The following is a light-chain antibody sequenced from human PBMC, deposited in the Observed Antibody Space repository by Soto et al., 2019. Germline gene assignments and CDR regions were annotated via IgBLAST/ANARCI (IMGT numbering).Light chain of an antibody. CDR2: GAS. CDR1: QSVSSSY. CDR3: QQYDGSLWT. Sequence: EIELTQSPGTLSLSPGERATLSCRASQSVSSSYLAWYQQKPGQAPRLLIFGASNRATGIPDSFSGSGSGTDFTLTISRLEPEDFAVYYCQQYDGSLWTFGQGTKVEIK. V-gene: IGKV3-20*01. J-gene: IGKJ1*01.